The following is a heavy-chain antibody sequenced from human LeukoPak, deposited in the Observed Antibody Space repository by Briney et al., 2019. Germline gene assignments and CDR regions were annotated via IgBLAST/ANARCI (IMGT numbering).Heavy chain of an antibody. V-gene: IGHV3-74*01. CDR3: ARQRVVAANIIDN. Sequence: GGSLRLSCAASGFTFGSRWMHWVRQAPGKGAVWVSRINTDGSNTTYADSGKGRFTISRDNAKSRLYLQLNSLRAEATAVYYCARQRVVAANIIDNRGQGTLVTVSS. J-gene: IGHJ4*02. CDR1: GFTFGSRW. D-gene: IGHD2-15*01. CDR2: INTDGSNT.